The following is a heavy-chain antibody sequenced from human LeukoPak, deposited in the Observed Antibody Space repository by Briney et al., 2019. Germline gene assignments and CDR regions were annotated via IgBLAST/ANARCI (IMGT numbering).Heavy chain of an antibody. Sequence: GESLQISCKGSGYKFRTYFIGWVRQLAGEDLEWMGSIYPGDSETRYSPSFEGQVTISADESISIAYLQWSSLKAADTAKYYCVRTGLQYRTDWFDYWGQGSLVTVSS. CDR2: IYPGDSET. CDR3: VRTGLQYRTDWFDY. V-gene: IGHV5-51*01. CDR1: GYKFRTYF. J-gene: IGHJ4*02. D-gene: IGHD3/OR15-3a*01.